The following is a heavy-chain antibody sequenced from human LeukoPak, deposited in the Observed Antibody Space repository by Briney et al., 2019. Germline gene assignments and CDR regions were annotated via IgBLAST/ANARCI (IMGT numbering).Heavy chain of an antibody. Sequence: GGSLRLSCAASGFTFSSYEMNWVRQAPGKGLEWVSYISSSGSTIYYADSVKGRFTISRDNSKNTLYLQMNSLRAEDTAVYYCANPGGYGHFDYWGQGTLVAVSS. CDR1: GFTFSSYE. V-gene: IGHV3-48*03. J-gene: IGHJ4*02. CDR3: ANPGGYGHFDY. D-gene: IGHD2-8*02. CDR2: ISSSGSTI.